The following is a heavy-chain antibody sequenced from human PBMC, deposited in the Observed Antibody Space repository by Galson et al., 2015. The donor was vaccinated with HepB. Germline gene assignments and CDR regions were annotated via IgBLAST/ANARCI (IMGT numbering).Heavy chain of an antibody. V-gene: IGHV3-9*01. D-gene: IGHD3-9*01. Sequence: SLRLSCAASGFTFDDYVMHWVRQVPGKGLEWISGISWNSGSIGYGDSVKGRFTISRDNAEKSLFLQMNSLRSEDTAVYYCARAPVDLDDSLSGFDYWGQGTLVTVSS. J-gene: IGHJ4*02. CDR2: ISWNSGSI. CDR1: GFTFDDYV. CDR3: ARAPVDLDDSLSGFDY.